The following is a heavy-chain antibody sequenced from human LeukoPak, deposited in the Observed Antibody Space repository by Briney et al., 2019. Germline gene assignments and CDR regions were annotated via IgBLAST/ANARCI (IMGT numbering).Heavy chain of an antibody. Sequence: SETLSLTCTVSGASIHTYVWTWIRQPAGKGLEWLGRVYVSGTTSYNPSLKSRVTMSVDTSKNQFSLKLSSVTAADTAVYFCARDLGGDIEVVPSASSLYFDPWGQGILVTVSS. CDR3: ARDLGGDIEVVPSASSLYFDP. CDR1: GASIHTYV. J-gene: IGHJ5*02. CDR2: VYVSGTT. D-gene: IGHD2-2*01. V-gene: IGHV4-4*07.